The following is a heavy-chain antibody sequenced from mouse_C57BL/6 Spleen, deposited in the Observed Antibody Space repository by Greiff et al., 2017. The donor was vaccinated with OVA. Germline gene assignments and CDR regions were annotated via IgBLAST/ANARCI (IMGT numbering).Heavy chain of an antibody. CDR2: IRSKSNNYAT. D-gene: IGHD1-1*01. J-gene: IGHJ2*01. CDR3: VRSYYYGFDY. CDR1: GFSFNTYA. Sequence: EVQLVESGGGLVQPKGSLKLSCAASGFSFNTYAMNWVRQAPGKGLEWVARIRSKSNNYATYYADSVKDRFTISRDDSESMLYLQMNNLKTEDTAMYYCVRSYYYGFDYWGQGTTLTVSS. V-gene: IGHV10-1*01.